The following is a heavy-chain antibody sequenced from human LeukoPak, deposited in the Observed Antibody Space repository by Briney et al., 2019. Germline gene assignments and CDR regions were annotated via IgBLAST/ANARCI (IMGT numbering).Heavy chain of an antibody. D-gene: IGHD1-26*01. CDR3: AREVVGAFDAFDI. CDR2: ISSSGTTL. V-gene: IGHV3-11*04. CDR1: GFTFSDYY. J-gene: IGHJ3*02. Sequence: GGSLRLSCAASGFTFSDYYMTWIRQAPGKGLEWASDISSSGTTLDYADSVKGRFTISRDNAKNSLYLQMNSLRAEDTAVYYCAREVVGAFDAFDIWGQGTMVTVSS.